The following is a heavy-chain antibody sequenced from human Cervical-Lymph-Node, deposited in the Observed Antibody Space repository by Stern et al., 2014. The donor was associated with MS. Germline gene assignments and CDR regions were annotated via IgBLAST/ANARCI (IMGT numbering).Heavy chain of an antibody. J-gene: IGHJ4*02. D-gene: IGHD4-11*01. Sequence: QLQLQESGPGLVKPSETLSRTCTVSGGSISSSYYWGWIRQSSGKGLEWIGRIDDTGRTFYNPSLKSRVPISVDTSNNQFSLKLSFVTAADTAVYYCVRQVTVRSRFDYWGQGTLVTVSS. CDR2: IDDTGRT. CDR1: GGSISSSYY. V-gene: IGHV4-39*01. CDR3: VRQVTVRSRFDY.